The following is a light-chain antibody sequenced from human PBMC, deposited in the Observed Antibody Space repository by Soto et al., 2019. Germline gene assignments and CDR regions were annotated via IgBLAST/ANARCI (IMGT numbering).Light chain of an antibody. CDR3: QSYDSSTLV. Sequence: NFMLTQPHSVSESPGKTVTISCTRSSGSIASNYVQWYQQRPGSAPTTVIYEDNQRPSGVPDRFSGSIDSSSNSASLTISGLKTEDEAHYYCQSYDSSTLVFGGGNKLTVL. CDR1: SGSIASNY. J-gene: IGLJ3*02. CDR2: EDN. V-gene: IGLV6-57*03.